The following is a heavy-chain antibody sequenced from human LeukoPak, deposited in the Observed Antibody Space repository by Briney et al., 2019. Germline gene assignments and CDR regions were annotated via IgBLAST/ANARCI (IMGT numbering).Heavy chain of an antibody. CDR2: IIPIFGTA. D-gene: IGHD6-6*01. CDR1: GGTFSSYA. CDR3: ARDGYSSSSFTPIDY. V-gene: IGHV1-69*13. J-gene: IGHJ4*02. Sequence: SVKVSCKASGGTFSSYAISWVRQAPGQGLEWMGGIIPIFGTANYAQKFQGRVTITADESTSTAYMELSSLRSEDTAVYYCARDGYSSSSFTPIDYWGQGTLVTVSS.